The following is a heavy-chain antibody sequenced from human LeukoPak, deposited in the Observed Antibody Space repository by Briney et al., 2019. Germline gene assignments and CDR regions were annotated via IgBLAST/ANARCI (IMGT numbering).Heavy chain of an antibody. J-gene: IGHJ4*02. CDR2: INSDGSRT. Sequence: PGGSLRLSCAVSGFTLGSYWMHWVRQAPGKGLMWVSRINSDGSRTTYADSVRGRFTISRDNAKSTLYLQMNSLRAEDTAVYYCARVRDDYTYFDCWGQGTLVTVSS. CDR1: GFTLGSYW. V-gene: IGHV3-74*01. D-gene: IGHD4-11*01. CDR3: ARVRDDYTYFDC.